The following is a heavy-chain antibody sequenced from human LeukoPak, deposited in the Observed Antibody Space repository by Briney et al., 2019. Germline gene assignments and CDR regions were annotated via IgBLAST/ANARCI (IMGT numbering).Heavy chain of an antibody. V-gene: IGHV4-59*08. Sequence: SETLSLTCTVSGGSISDYYWSWIRQPPGKGLEWIAYINYSGNTDYNPSLKSRVTISVDTSKNHFSLKLNSVTAADTAVYYCARLNVLDNSVLHHFDRWGQGTLVTVSS. D-gene: IGHD2-15*01. J-gene: IGHJ4*02. CDR1: GGSISDYY. CDR2: INYSGNT. CDR3: ARLNVLDNSVLHHFDR.